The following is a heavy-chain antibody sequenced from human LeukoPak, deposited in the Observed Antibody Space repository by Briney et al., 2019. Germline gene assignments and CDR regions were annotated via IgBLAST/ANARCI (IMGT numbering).Heavy chain of an antibody. Sequence: SETLSLTCAVSGVSFDDYYWSWVRQTPGKGLEWIGEINHSGSTNYNPSLKSRVTISVDTSKNQFSLKLSSVTAADTAVYYCARVWRYYDSSGYSYYFDYWGQGTLVTVSS. CDR2: INHSGST. D-gene: IGHD3-22*01. J-gene: IGHJ4*02. V-gene: IGHV4-34*01. CDR1: GVSFDDYY. CDR3: ARVWRYYDSSGYSYYFDY.